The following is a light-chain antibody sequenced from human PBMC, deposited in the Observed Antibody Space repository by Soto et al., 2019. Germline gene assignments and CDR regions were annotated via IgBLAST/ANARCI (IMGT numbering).Light chain of an antibody. Sequence: EIVLTQSPATLSLSPGERATLSCRTSQSVSSYLAWYQQKPGQAPRLLIYGASIRATGIPDRFSGSGSETDFILTISRLEPEDFALYYCQQYGSSAPITFGQGTRLEI. CDR3: QQYGSSAPIT. CDR1: QSVSSY. V-gene: IGKV3-20*01. CDR2: GAS. J-gene: IGKJ5*01.